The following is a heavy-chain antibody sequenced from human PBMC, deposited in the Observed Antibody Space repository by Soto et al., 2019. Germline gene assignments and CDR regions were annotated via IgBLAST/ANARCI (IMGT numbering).Heavy chain of an antibody. CDR1: GFTFSGYS. Sequence: LRLSCAASGFTFSGYSMNWVRQAPGKGLEWVSSISSSSTYIYYSDSAKGRFTISRDNAKNSVYLQMNSLRAEDTAVYYCATRREQWTRGQGTLVSVS. CDR3: ATRREQWT. V-gene: IGHV3-21*01. D-gene: IGHD6-19*01. CDR2: ISSSSTYI. J-gene: IGHJ4*02.